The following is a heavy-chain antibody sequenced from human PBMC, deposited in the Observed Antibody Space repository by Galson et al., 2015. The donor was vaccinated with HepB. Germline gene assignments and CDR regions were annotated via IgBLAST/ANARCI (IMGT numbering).Heavy chain of an antibody. CDR1: GYRFTTYW. J-gene: IGHJ4*01. CDR3: ARHYYCNSTICDNHFDY. D-gene: IGHD2-2*01. V-gene: IGHV5-51*01. Sequence: EVKKPGQSLKIYCKDSGYRFTTYWIGWVRPMPGKGLEWMGFIYPGDSDTRYSPSFQGQVTMSAHNAINTAYLQWDSLRASDTAIYYCARHYYCNSTICDNHFDYWGHGTPFTVSP. CDR2: IYPGDSDT.